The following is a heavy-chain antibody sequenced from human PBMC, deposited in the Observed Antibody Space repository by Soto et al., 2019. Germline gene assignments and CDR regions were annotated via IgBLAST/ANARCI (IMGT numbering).Heavy chain of an antibody. CDR2: IYSDGST. Sequence: GGSLRLSCAASGFTVTNNYMTWVRQAPGKGLEWVSIIYSDGSTYYADSVHDRFTISRDNSKNTLYLQMNSLRAEDTAVYYCARNGRCYGYSYETIWGQGTVVTVS. J-gene: IGHJ3*02. V-gene: IGHV3-66*01. CDR3: ARNGRCYGYSYETI. CDR1: GFTVTNNY. D-gene: IGHD5-18*01.